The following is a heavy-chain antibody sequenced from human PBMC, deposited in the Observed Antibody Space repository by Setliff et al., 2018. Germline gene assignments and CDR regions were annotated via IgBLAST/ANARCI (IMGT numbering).Heavy chain of an antibody. CDR2: IWDDGGNK. Sequence: PGGSLRLSCAASTASEVTISSRAIHWVRQAPGKGLEWVAVIWDDGGNKYHADSVKGRFTISRDNSKNTLYLQMNSLRPEDTAVYYCARTCSGSGCYAGLESWGQGTPVTVSS. V-gene: IGHV3-33*08. CDR3: ARTCSGSGCYAGLES. D-gene: IGHD2-15*01. CDR1: TASEVTISSRA. J-gene: IGHJ4*02.